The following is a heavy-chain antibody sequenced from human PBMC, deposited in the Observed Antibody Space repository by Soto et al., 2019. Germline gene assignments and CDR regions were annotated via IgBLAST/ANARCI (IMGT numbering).Heavy chain of an antibody. CDR2: IYKSTTT. CDR1: GDSISTVDYF. J-gene: IGHJ5*01. D-gene: IGHD2-15*01. Sequence: SETLSLTCSVSGDSISTVDYFWAWIRQPPGQALEYIGYIYKSTTTYYNPSFESRVAISLDTSKSQFSLAVTSVTAADTAVYFCARGRYCLTGRCFPNWFDSWGQGTLVTVSS. CDR3: ARGRYCLTGRCFPNWFDS. V-gene: IGHV4-30-4*01.